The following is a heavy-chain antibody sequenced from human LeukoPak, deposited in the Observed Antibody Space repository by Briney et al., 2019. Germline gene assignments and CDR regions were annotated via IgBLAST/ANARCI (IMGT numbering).Heavy chain of an antibody. J-gene: IGHJ6*02. CDR2: IYYSGST. D-gene: IGHD6-13*01. CDR1: GGSISSYY. V-gene: IGHV4-59*01. Sequence: SETLSLTCTVSGGSISSYYWSWIRQPPGKGLEWIGYIYYSGSTNYNPSLKSRVTISVDTSKNQFSLKLSSVTAADTAVYYCARDFRIAAAVYPFYYYYGMDVWGQGTTVTVSS. CDR3: ARDFRIAAAVYPFYYYYGMDV.